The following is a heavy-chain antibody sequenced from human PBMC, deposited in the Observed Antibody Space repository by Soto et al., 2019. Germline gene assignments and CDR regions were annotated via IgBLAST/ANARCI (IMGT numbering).Heavy chain of an antibody. Sequence: EVQLLESGGGLVQPGGSLRLSCAASGFTFSSYAMSWVRQAPGKGLEWVSAISGSGGSIYYADSVKGRFTISRDNSKNTLYLQMNSLRAEDTAVYYCAKVPRDYDFWSGYLEYWGQGTLVTVSS. D-gene: IGHD3-3*01. J-gene: IGHJ4*02. V-gene: IGHV3-23*01. CDR3: AKVPRDYDFWSGYLEY. CDR1: GFTFSSYA. CDR2: ISGSGGSI.